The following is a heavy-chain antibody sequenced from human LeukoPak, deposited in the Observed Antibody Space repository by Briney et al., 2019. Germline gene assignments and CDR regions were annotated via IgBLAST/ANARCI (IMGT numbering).Heavy chain of an antibody. CDR3: AFLGLLGYFDY. CDR2: IYHSGST. V-gene: IGHV4-39*01. Sequence: KTSETLSLTCTVSGGSISGSGYYWVWIRQPPGKGLEWIGSIYHSGSTYYNPSLKSRVTISVDTSKNQFSLKLSSVTAADTAVYYCAFLGLLGYFDYWGQGTLVTVSS. J-gene: IGHJ4*02. D-gene: IGHD3-16*01. CDR1: GGSISGSGYY.